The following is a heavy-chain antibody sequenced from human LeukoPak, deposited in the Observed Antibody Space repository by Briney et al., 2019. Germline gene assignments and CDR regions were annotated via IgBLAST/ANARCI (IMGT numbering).Heavy chain of an antibody. J-gene: IGHJ4*02. CDR2: FDPEDGET. V-gene: IGHV1-24*01. D-gene: IGHD3-22*01. CDR3: ATAQLSDSSGYYPGGAY. CDR1: GYTLTELS. Sequence: ASVTVSFKVSGYTLTELSMHWVRQAPGKGREGMGGFDPEDGETIYAQKFQGRVTITEDTSTDPAYMELSSLRSEDTAVYYCATAQLSDSSGYYPGGAYWGQGTLVTVSS.